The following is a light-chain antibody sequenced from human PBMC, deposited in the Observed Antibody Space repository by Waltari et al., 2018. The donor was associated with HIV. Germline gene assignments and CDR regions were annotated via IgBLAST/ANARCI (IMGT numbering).Light chain of an antibody. J-gene: IGLJ2*01. CDR2: QDY. CDR3: QAWGSTTNGV. Sequence: SYEVTQPPSVAVSPGQTASITCSGYEVGEKNPCWYQQQPGQSPLLVIYQDYKRPSGIPERFSDSSSGHTATLTISGTLPLDEADYYCQAWGSTTNGVFGRGTKLTVL. V-gene: IGLV3-1*01. CDR1: EVGEKN.